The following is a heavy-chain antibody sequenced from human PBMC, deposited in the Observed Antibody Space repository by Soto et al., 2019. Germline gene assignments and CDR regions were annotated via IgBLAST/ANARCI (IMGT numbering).Heavy chain of an antibody. CDR1: GYSFTNYW. CDR3: ATDYGVWYGSTTAFYH. CDR2: ISGGGSNT. D-gene: IGHD6-19*01. Sequence: PGESLKISCTGSGYSFTNYWMGWVRQAPGKGLEHVSSISGGGSNTYYANSVKGRFTISRDNSKNTVYLQMDNLRPEDMAIYYCATDYGVWYGSTTAFYHWGQGSLVTVS. V-gene: IGHV3-64*01. J-gene: IGHJ4*02.